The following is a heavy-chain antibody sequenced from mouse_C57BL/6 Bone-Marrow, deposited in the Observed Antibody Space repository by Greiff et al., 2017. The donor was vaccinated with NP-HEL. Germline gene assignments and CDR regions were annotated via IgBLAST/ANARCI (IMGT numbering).Heavy chain of an antibody. J-gene: IGHJ2*01. V-gene: IGHV3-6*01. CDR2: ISYDGSN. CDR1: GYSITSGYY. CDR3: ARKEGYYFDY. Sequence: EVQLVESGPGLVKPSQSLSLTCSVTGYSITSGYYWNWIRQFPGNKLEWMGYISYDGSNNYNPSLKNRISITRDTSKNQFFLKLNSVTTEDTATYYCARKEGYYFDYWGQGTTLTVSS.